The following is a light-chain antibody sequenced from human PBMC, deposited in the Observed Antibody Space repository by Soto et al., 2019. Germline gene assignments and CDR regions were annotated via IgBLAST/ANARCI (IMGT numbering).Light chain of an antibody. CDR1: QSVSNRY. CDR3: QQYDSSWT. J-gene: IGKJ1*01. V-gene: IGKV3-20*01. CDR2: GAS. Sequence: EIVLTQSPGTLSLSPGERATLSCWASQSVSNRYLAWYQQKPGQAPRLLIYGASSRATVIPDRFSGSGSGTDFTLTISRLEPEDLAVYYCQQYDSSWTFCQGNKVEIK.